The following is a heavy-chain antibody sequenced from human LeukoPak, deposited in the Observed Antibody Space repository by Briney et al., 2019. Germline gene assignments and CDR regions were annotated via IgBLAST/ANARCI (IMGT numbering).Heavy chain of an antibody. V-gene: IGHV3-9*01. CDR1: GFTFDDYA. CDR2: ISWNSGTV. J-gene: IGHJ4*02. Sequence: GGSLRLSCAASGFTFDDYAMHWVRQAPGKGLEWVSGISWNSGTVVYADSVRGRFTISRDNAKNSVYLQMNSLKAEDTALYYCAKGGYSSGWYGDHWGQGTLVTVSS. CDR3: AKGGYSSGWYGDH. D-gene: IGHD6-19*01.